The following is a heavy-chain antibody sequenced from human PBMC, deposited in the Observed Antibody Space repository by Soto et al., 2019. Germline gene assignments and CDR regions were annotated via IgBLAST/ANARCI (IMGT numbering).Heavy chain of an antibody. J-gene: IGHJ1*01. CDR3: ASGVAEERFEF. CDR1: RNTFSIFA. V-gene: IGHV1-69*01. CDR2: IVPLSGTA. Sequence: QVQLVQSGAEVRKPGSSVKVSCQASRNTFSIFAFSWVRQAPGQGLQFVGGIVPLSGTAKSAQEFQDRVTLTADESTSTIYLELRTLQSDDTAIFYCASGVAEERFEFWGQGTLLTVSS. D-gene: IGHD2-8*01.